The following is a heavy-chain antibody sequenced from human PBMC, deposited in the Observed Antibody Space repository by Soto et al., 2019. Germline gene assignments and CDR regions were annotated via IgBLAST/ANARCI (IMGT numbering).Heavy chain of an antibody. CDR1: GFTLRMYW. Sequence: EVQLEESGGGLVQPGGSLRLSCAASGFTLRMYWMHWVRQVPGKGLLWVSRVSGDGSDKNYADSLKGRFTISRDNAKNTLYLEMNSLGAEDSAVYYCGRALGYASGAAYWGRGTLVTVSS. CDR2: VSGDGSDK. D-gene: IGHD6-19*01. CDR3: GRALGYASGAAY. J-gene: IGHJ4*02. V-gene: IGHV3-74*01.